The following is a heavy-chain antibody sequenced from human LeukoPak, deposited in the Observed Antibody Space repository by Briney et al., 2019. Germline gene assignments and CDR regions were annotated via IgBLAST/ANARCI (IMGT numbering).Heavy chain of an antibody. D-gene: IGHD6-13*01. CDR1: GFTFSSYA. J-gene: IGHJ4*02. Sequence: GGSLRLSCAASGFTFSSYAMSWVRQAPGKGLEWVSVISGSGTSPYYADSVKGRFTISRDNAKNSLYLQMNSLRADDTAIYYCARVSLGAAAGTSRWGQGTLVTVSS. V-gene: IGHV3-23*01. CDR2: ISGSGTSP. CDR3: ARVSLGAAAGTSR.